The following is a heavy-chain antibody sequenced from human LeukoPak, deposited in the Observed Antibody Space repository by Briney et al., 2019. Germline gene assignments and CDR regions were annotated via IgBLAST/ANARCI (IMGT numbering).Heavy chain of an antibody. CDR1: GYTFTSYG. D-gene: IGHD3-3*01. CDR3: ARSRYYDFWSGYPRDNWFDP. Sequence: ASVKVSCKASGYTFTSYGISWVRRAPGQGLEWMGWISAYNGNTNYAQKLQGRVTMTTDTSTSTAYMELRSLRSDDTAVYYCARSRYYDFWSGYPRDNWFDPWGQGTLVTVSS. V-gene: IGHV1-18*01. CDR2: ISAYNGNT. J-gene: IGHJ5*02.